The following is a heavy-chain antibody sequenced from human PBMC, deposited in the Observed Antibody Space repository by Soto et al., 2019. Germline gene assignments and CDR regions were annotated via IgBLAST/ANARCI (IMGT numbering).Heavy chain of an antibody. D-gene: IGHD2-21*02. J-gene: IGHJ4*02. V-gene: IGHV5-51*01. CDR2: IYPGDSDT. CDR3: ARRAYCGGDCYSVDY. CDR1: GYSFTSYW. Sequence: GGSLRLSCKGSGYSFTSYWIGWVRQMPGKGLEWMGIIYPGDSDTRYSPSFQGQVTISADKSISTAYLQWSSLKASDTAMYYCARRAYCGGDCYSVDYWGQGTLVTVSS.